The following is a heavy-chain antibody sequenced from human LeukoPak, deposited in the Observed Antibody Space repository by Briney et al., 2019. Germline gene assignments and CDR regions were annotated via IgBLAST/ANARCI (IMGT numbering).Heavy chain of an antibody. V-gene: IGHV1-46*01. D-gene: IGHD5/OR15-5a*01. CDR3: ARDVSHGFDY. CDR1: GYTFTNCH. CDR2: INPSGGST. Sequence: GASVKVSCKASGYTFTNCHMHWVRQAPGQGLEWMGIINPSGGSTSYAQKFQGRVTMTRDTSTSTVYMELSSLRSEDTAVYYCARDVSHGFDYWGQGTLVTVSS. J-gene: IGHJ4*02.